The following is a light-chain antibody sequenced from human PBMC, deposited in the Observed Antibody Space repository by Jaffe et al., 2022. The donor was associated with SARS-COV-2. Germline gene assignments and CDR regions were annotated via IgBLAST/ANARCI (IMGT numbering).Light chain of an antibody. CDR2: GVS. CDR3: ISYTTSFTYI. V-gene: IGLV2-14*03. CDR1: SSDIGAFDY. Sequence: QSALTQPASVSGSPGQSITISCTGTSSDIGAFDYVSWYQQHPGKAPELMIYGVSNRPSGVSFRFSGSKSANTASLTISGLQAEDEADYYCISYTTSFTYIFGTGTKVTVL. J-gene: IGLJ1*01.